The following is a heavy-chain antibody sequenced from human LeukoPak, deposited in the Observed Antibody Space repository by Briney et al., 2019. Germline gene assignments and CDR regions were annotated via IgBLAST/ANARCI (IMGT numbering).Heavy chain of an antibody. CDR3: ARDRILRYFDWSLDY. J-gene: IGHJ4*02. D-gene: IGHD3-9*01. CDR2: ISYDGSNK. CDR1: GYTFTSYA. V-gene: IGHV3-30-3*01. Sequence: SCKASGYTFTSYAMHWVRQAPGKGLEWVAVISYDGSNKYYADSVKGRFTISRDNSKNTLYLQMNSLRAEDTAVYYCARDRILRYFDWSLDYWGQGTLVTVSS.